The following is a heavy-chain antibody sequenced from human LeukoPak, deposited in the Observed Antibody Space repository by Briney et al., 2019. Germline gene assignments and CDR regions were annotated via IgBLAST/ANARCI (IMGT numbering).Heavy chain of an antibody. CDR2: MHYSGTIHYIGTT. V-gene: IGHV4-59*01. J-gene: IGHJ6*02. Sequence: SETLSLTCTVSGGSINSDYWNWIRQPPEKGLEWIGYMHYSGTIHYIGTTNYNPSLKSRVTISVDTSKNQFSLKLSSVTAADTAVYYCARGKFVDTAMVKPPASYYYYGMDVWGRGTVVAVSS. D-gene: IGHD5-18*01. CDR3: ARGKFVDTAMVKPPASYYYYGMDV. CDR1: GGSINSDY.